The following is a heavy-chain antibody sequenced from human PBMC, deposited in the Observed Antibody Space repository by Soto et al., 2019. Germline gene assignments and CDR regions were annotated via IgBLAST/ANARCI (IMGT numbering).Heavy chain of an antibody. CDR1: GGTFSSYA. Sequence: QVQLVQSGAEVKKPGSSVKVSCKASGGTFSSYAISWVRQAPGQGLEWMGGIIPIFGTANYAQKFQGRVTITADESTSTAYMELSSLRFEDTAVYYCARGYYDSSGYYPEDPLDDYYYGMDVWGQGTTVTVSS. CDR2: IIPIFGTA. J-gene: IGHJ6*02. CDR3: ARGYYDSSGYYPEDPLDDYYYGMDV. V-gene: IGHV1-69*01. D-gene: IGHD3-22*01.